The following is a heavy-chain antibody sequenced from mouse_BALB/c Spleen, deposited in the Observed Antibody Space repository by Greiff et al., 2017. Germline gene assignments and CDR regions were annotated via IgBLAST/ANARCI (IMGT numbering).Heavy chain of an antibody. Sequence: EVQLQQSGPELVKPGASVKMSCKASGYTFTSYVMHWVKQKPGQGLEWIGYINPYNDGTKYNEKFKGKATLTSDKSSSTAYMELSSLTSEDSAVYYCARGENYYGGSYFDYWGQGTTLTVSS. J-gene: IGHJ2*01. D-gene: IGHD1-1*02. CDR1: GYTFTSYV. CDR3: ARGENYYGGSYFDY. CDR2: INPYNDGT. V-gene: IGHV1-14*01.